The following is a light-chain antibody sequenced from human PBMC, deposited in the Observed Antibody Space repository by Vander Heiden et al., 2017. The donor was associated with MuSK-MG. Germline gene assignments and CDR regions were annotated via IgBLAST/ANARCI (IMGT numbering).Light chain of an antibody. CDR2: EDN. J-gene: IGLJ3*02. Sequence: SYDLTQPPSVSVFPGQTATITCSGNDLGDKYACWYQQKPGQSPVLVIYEDNKRPSGIPERISGSNSGNTATLTITGTQALDEADYYCQTWESSTAVFGGGTKLTVL. V-gene: IGLV3-1*01. CDR1: DLGDKY. CDR3: QTWESSTAV.